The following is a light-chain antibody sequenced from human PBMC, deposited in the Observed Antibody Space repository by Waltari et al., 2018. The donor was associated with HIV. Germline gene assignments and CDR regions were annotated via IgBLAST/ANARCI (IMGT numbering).Light chain of an antibody. CDR3: SSYTSSSTKV. Sequence: QSALTQPASVSGSPGQSITISCTGTSSDVGGYNYVSWYQQHPGKAPKLMISEVSNRPSGVSNRFSGCKSGNTASLTISGLQAEDEADYYCSSYTSSSTKVFGGGTKLTVL. CDR2: EVS. J-gene: IGLJ3*02. CDR1: SSDVGGYNY. V-gene: IGLV2-14*01.